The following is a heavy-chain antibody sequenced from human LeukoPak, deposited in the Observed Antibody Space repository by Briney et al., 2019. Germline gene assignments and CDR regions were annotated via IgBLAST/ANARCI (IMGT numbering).Heavy chain of an antibody. J-gene: IGHJ4*02. CDR2: IYHSGST. CDR1: GGSISSSFW. V-gene: IGHV4-4*02. CDR3: ARSEWELGPFYL. Sequence: SETLSLTCAVSGGSISSSFWWSWVRQPPGKGLEWIGEIYHSGSTNYNPSLKSRVTISVDKSKNQFSLKLSSVTAADTAVYYCARSEWELGPFYLWGQGTLVTVSS. D-gene: IGHD1-26*01.